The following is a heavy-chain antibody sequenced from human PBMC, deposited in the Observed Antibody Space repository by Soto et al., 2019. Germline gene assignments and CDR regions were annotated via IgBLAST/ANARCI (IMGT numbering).Heavy chain of an antibody. CDR3: AKGEVRGIIPSYFDY. Sequence: GSLRLSCAGSGFTFRWFGMNWVRQAPGKGLEWVARISNDGSNEYYVDSVKGRFTISRDNPKNTLYLQMDSLRAEDTAVYYCAKGEVRGIIPSYFDYWGLGTLVTVSS. J-gene: IGHJ4*02. V-gene: IGHV3-30*18. CDR2: ISNDGSNE. D-gene: IGHD3-10*01. CDR1: GFTFRWFG.